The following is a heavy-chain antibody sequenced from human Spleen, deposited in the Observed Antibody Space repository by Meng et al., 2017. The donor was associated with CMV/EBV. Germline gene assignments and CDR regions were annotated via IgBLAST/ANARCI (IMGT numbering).Heavy chain of an antibody. V-gene: IGHV3-21*01. CDR2: ISSSSSYI. Sequence: GESLKISCAASGFTFSSYAMSWVRQAPGKGLEWVSSISSSSSYIYYADSVKGRFTISRDNAKNSLYLQMNSLRAEDTAVYYCARVSATGYYDSSGYRPGTAFDIWGQGTMVTVSS. D-gene: IGHD3-22*01. CDR3: ARVSATGYYDSSGYRPGTAFDI. CDR1: GFTFSSYA. J-gene: IGHJ3*02.